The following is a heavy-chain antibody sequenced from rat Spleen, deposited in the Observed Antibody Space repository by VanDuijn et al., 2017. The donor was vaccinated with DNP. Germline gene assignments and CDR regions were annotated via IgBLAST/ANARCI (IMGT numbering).Heavy chain of an antibody. D-gene: IGHD1-11*01. CDR3: ATGVYGGYEDWFAY. CDR2: ISTVGSNA. V-gene: IGHV5S13*01. J-gene: IGHJ3*01. Sequence: EVQLVESGGGLVQPGRSLKLSCAASGFTFSDYNMAWVRQAPTKGLEWVASISTVGSNAYYRDSVKGRFTISRDNAKNTQYLQMDSLRSEDQATYYCATGVYGGYEDWFAYWGQGTLVTVSS. CDR1: GFTFSDYN.